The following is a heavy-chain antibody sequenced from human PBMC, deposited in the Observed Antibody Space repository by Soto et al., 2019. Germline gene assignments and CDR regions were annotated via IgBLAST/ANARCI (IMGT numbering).Heavy chain of an antibody. CDR3: ARGSRSWYYDILTGPLWWDYYCGMDV. D-gene: IGHD3-9*01. Sequence: PGGSLRLSCAASGFTFSDYYMSWIRQAPGKGLEWVSYISSSSSYTNYADSVKGRFTISRDNAKNSLYLQMNSLRAEDTAVYYCARGSRSWYYDILTGPLWWDYYCGMDVWAQGTTVTVSS. J-gene: IGHJ6*02. CDR1: GFTFSDYY. CDR2: ISSSSSYT. V-gene: IGHV3-11*06.